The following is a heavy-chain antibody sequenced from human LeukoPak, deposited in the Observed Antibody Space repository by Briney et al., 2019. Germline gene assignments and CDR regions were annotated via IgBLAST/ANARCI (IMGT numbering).Heavy chain of an antibody. J-gene: IGHJ4*02. Sequence: PSEALSLTCTVAGGSISSGDYYWGWIRQPPGKGLEWIGNIYYSGSTYYNPSLKSRVTISVDTSKNQFSLKLSSVTAADTAVYYCARGDSSSPSFDYWGQGTLVTVSS. D-gene: IGHD6-6*01. V-gene: IGHV4-30-4*08. CDR3: ARGDSSSPSFDY. CDR2: IYYSGST. CDR1: GGSISSGDYY.